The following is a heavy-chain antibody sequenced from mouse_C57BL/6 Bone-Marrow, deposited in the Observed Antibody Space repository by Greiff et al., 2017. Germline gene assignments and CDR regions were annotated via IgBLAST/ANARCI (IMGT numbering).Heavy chain of an antibody. Sequence: QVQLQQSGAELVRPGTSVKMSCKASGYTFTNYWIGWAKQRPGHGLEWIGDIYPGGGYTNYNEKFKGKATLTADKSSSTAYMQFSSRTSEDSAIYYCVRGRGPYAMDYWGQGTSVTVSS. J-gene: IGHJ4*01. CDR1: GYTFTNYW. V-gene: IGHV1-63*01. CDR2: IYPGGGYT. D-gene: IGHD3-3*01. CDR3: VRGRGPYAMDY.